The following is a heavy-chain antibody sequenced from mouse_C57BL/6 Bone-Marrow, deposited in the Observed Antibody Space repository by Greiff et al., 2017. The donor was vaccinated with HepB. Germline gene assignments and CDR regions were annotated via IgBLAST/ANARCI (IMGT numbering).Heavy chain of an antibody. D-gene: IGHD2-3*01. J-gene: IGHJ1*03. CDR2: IDPSDSYT. Sequence: QVQLQQPGAELVKPGASVKLSCKASGYTFTSYWMQWVKQRPGQGLEWIGEIDPSDSYTNYNQKFKGKATLTVDTSSSTAYMQLSSLTSEDSAVYYCARDDGYYWDFDVWGTGTTVTVSS. V-gene: IGHV1-50*01. CDR3: ARDDGYYWDFDV. CDR1: GYTFTSYW.